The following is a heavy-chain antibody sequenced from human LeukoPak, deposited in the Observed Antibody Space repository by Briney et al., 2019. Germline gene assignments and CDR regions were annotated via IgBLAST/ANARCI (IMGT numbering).Heavy chain of an antibody. V-gene: IGHV5-10-1*01. CDR2: IDPSDSYT. J-gene: IGHJ4*02. Sequence: GESLKISCKGSGYSFTNYWINWVRQMPGKGLEWMGRIDPSDSYTNYSPSFQGHVTISVDKSISTAYLQWSSLKASDTAMYYCARHSPSFTGYAINFDSWGQGTLVAVSS. CDR1: GYSFTNYW. D-gene: IGHD5-12*01. CDR3: ARHSPSFTGYAINFDS.